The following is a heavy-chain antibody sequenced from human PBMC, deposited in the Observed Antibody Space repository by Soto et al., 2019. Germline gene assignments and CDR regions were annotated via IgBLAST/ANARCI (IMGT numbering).Heavy chain of an antibody. Sequence: ASAKVSCKTSGYTFTAYYIHWIRHAPGQGLEWMGWINPTSGGTVYAQNFQDRVTMTRDTSISTAYMELRRLNSDDTAVYYCARDPDYGDYWGYFFDSWGQGTPVTVSS. CDR3: ARDPDYGDYWGYFFDS. J-gene: IGHJ4*02. D-gene: IGHD4-17*01. CDR2: INPTSGGT. CDR1: GYTFTAYY. V-gene: IGHV1-2*02.